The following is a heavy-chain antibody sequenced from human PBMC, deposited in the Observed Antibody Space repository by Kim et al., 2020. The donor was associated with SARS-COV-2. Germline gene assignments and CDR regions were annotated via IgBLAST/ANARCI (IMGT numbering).Heavy chain of an antibody. CDR2: ISWIGPDR. CDR3: AKRLGPTTPNFDY. J-gene: IGHJ4*02. CDR1: GFTFSSYG. Sequence: GGSLRLSCAASGFTFSSYGMSWVRQAPGKGLEGVSAISWIGPDRNYANSVKGRFTISRYNSKNTLYLQMNSLRDEDTAIYYCAKRLGPTTPNFDYWGPGTLVTVSS. V-gene: IGHV3-23*01. D-gene: IGHD1-26*01.